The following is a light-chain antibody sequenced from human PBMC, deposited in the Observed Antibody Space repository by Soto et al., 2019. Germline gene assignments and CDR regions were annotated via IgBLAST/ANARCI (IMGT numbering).Light chain of an antibody. V-gene: IGKV1-5*03. CDR2: KAS. Sequence: DIQMTQSPSTLSASVGDSVTITCRASQTISSWLAWYQQRPGKAPKLLIYKASTLKSGVPSRFSGSGSGTEFTLTISSLQLDDFATYYCQHYNSYSEAFGQGTKVDIK. CDR3: QHYNSYSEA. CDR1: QTISSW. J-gene: IGKJ1*01.